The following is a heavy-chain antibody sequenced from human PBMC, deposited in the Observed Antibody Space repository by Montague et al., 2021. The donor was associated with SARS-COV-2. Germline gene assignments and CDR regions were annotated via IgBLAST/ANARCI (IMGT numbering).Heavy chain of an antibody. CDR3: AKDLVLRAARPDALDV. CDR2: ISSSTNII. V-gene: IGHV3-48*04. CDR1: GFTFSSYS. Sequence: LRLSCAASGFTFSSYSVNWVRQAPGKGLEWISYISSSTNIIYYADSVKGRFTISRGNARNSLYLQMNSLRVDDTAVYYCAKDLVLRAARPDALDVWGQGTVVTVSS. D-gene: IGHD6-6*01. J-gene: IGHJ3*01.